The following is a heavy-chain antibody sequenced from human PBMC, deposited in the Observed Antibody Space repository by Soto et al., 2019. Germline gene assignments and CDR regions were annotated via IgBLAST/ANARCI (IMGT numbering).Heavy chain of an antibody. CDR1: GFTFSSYA. CDR3: VKLDCSIPPCYPGAPWFDP. V-gene: IGHV3-23*01. J-gene: IGHJ5*02. D-gene: IGHD2-2*01. Sequence: GGSVRLSCVASGFTFSSYAMSWVRQAPGKGLEWVSAISGGGGTAYYADSGKGRFTISRDNSKNTLYLQMTSLRAEDTAVYYCVKLDCSIPPCYPGAPWFDPGGQEPLAPVP. CDR2: ISGGGGTA.